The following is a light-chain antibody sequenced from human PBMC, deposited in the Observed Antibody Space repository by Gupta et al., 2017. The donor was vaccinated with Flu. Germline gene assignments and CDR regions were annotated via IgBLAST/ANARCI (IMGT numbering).Light chain of an antibody. V-gene: IGLV1-47*01. J-gene: IGLJ2*01. Sequence: QSVLTQPPSASGTLGQRVTISCSGSSSNIGGNYVHWYQQFPGTAPKILIYRNDQRPSGVPDRFSGSKSGTSASLAISGLRSEDETDYYCAAWDDSLGGQVFGGGTKLTVL. CDR3: AAWDDSLGGQV. CDR2: RND. CDR1: SSNIGGNY.